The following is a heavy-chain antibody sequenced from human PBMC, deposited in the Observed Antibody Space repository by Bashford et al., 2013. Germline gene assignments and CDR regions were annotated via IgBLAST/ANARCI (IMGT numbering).Heavy chain of an antibody. Sequence: VRQAPGKGLEWVSGISWNSGSIGYTDLVRGRFTISRDNAKNSLFLQINSLRAEDTAVYYCARYADFGYYNAMDVWGQGTTVTVSS. D-gene: IGHD4-17*01. V-gene: IGHV3-9*01. J-gene: IGHJ6*02. CDR3: ARYADFGYYNAMDV. CDR2: ISWNSGSI.